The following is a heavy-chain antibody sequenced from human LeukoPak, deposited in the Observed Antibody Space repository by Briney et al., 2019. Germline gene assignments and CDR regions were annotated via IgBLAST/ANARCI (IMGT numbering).Heavy chain of an antibody. CDR2: ISYTGST. CDR1: GASISNYF. Sequence: SETLSLTCTVSGASISNYFWNWIRQPPGKGLEWIGSISYTGSTNYNSSLKSRITISVDTSNNQFSLKLSSVTAADTAVYYCAREDRYCSGGTCYYWGQGTLVTVSS. D-gene: IGHD2-15*01. CDR3: AREDRYCSGGTCYY. J-gene: IGHJ4*02. V-gene: IGHV4-59*12.